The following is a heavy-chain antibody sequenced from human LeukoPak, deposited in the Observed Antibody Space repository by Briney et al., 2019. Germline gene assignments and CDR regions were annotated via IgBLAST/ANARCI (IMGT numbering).Heavy chain of an antibody. V-gene: IGHV3-21*01. CDR2: ISSSSSYI. D-gene: IGHD1-7*01. CDR3: ARAMDQRPPTTSFDY. J-gene: IGHJ4*02. Sequence: PGGSLRLSCAASGFTFSSYSMNWVRQAPGKGLEWVSSISSSSSYIYYADSVKGRFTISRDNAKNSLYLQMNSLRAEDTAVYYCARAMDQRPPTTSFDYWGQGTLVTVSS. CDR1: GFTFSSYS.